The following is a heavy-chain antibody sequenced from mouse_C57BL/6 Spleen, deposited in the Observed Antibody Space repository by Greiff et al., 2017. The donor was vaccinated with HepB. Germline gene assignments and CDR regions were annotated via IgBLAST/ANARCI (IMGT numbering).Heavy chain of an antibody. CDR2: ISSGGSYT. Sequence: EVQGVESGGDLVKPGGSLKLSCAASGFTFSSYGMSWVRQTPDKRLEWVATISSGGSYTYYPDSVKGRFTISRDNAKNTLYLQMSSLKSEDTAMYYCARHRDYGLDVWGTGTTVTVSS. CDR1: GFTFSSYG. CDR3: ARHRDYGLDV. V-gene: IGHV5-6*01. D-gene: IGHD1-1*01. J-gene: IGHJ1*03.